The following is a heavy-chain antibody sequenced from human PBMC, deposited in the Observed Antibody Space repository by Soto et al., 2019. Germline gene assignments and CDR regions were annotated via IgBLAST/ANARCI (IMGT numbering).Heavy chain of an antibody. D-gene: IGHD1-26*01. J-gene: IGHJ4*02. CDR1: GFTFSSYA. CDR2: ISYDGSNK. CDR3: ASWELTTTYLFDY. V-gene: IGHV3-30-3*01. Sequence: QVQLVESGGGVVQPGRSLRLSCAASGFTFSSYAMHWVRQAPGKGLEWVAVISYDGSNKYYADSVKGRFTISRDNSKNTLYLQMNSLRAEDTAVYYCASWELTTTYLFDYWGQGTLVTVSS.